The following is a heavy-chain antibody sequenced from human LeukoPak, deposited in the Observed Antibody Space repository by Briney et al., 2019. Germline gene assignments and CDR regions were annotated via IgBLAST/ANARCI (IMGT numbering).Heavy chain of an antibody. CDR2: IYYSGST. CDR3: ARADKKYYDFWSGYSDSGYYFDY. CDR1: GGSISNYY. J-gene: IGHJ4*02. V-gene: IGHV4-59*01. Sequence: PSETLSLTCTVSGGSISNYYWSWIRQPPGKGLEWIGYIYYSGSTNYNPSLKSRVTISVDTSKNQFSLKLSSVTAADTAVYYCARADKKYYDFWSGYSDSGYYFDYWGQGTLVTVSS. D-gene: IGHD3-3*01.